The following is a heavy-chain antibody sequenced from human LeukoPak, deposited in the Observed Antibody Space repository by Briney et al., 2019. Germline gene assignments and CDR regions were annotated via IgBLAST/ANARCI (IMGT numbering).Heavy chain of an antibody. CDR2: ISGSGGNT. CDR3: AKRGTGTAHYFDY. Sequence: PGGSLRLSCAGSGFTFSSYAMSWVRQAPGKGLEWVSAISGSGGNTYYADSVKGRFTIPRDNSKNTLYLQMNSLRAEDTAVYYCAKRGTGTAHYFDYWGQGTLVTVSS. D-gene: IGHD1-1*01. V-gene: IGHV3-23*01. CDR1: GFTFSSYA. J-gene: IGHJ4*02.